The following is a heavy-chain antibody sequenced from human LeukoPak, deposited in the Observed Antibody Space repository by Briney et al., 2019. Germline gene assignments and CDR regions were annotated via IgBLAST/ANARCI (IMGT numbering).Heavy chain of an antibody. J-gene: IGHJ4*02. Sequence: GGSLRLSCAASGFTFSSYTMSWVRQAPGKGLEWVSTITTSDGNTYYADSVKGRFTVSRDNSKNTLFLQMNSLRAEDTAVYYCAKYPRLAGGRAAYWGQGTLVTVSS. CDR2: ITTSDGNT. V-gene: IGHV3-23*01. CDR3: AKYPRLAGGRAAY. CDR1: GFTFSSYT. D-gene: IGHD2-15*01.